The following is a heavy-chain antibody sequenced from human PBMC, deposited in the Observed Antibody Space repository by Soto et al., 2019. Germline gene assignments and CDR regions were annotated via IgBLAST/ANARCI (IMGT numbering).Heavy chain of an antibody. J-gene: IGHJ4*02. CDR3: ARETFHLGELSDDY. Sequence: PSETLSLTCTVSGGSISRGGYYWSWIRQHPGKGLEWIGYIYYSGSTYYNPSLKSRVTISVDTSKNQFSLKLSSVTAADTAVYYCARETFHLGELSDDYWGQGTLVTVSS. D-gene: IGHD3-16*02. CDR2: IYYSGST. V-gene: IGHV4-31*03. CDR1: GGSISRGGYY.